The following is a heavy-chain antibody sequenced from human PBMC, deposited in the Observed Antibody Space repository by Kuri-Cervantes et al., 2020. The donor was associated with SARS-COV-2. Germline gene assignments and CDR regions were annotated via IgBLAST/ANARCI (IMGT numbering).Heavy chain of an antibody. D-gene: IGHD7-27*01. CDR3: ARDLRLGKSLDY. CDR2: ISGSGSYI. J-gene: IGHJ4*02. V-gene: IGHV3-21*01. Sequence: GESLKISCAASGFSLSRYTMNWVRPAPGKALEWVSSISGSGSYIYYADSVKGRFTISKESVENSLYLHMNSLRGDDTAVYYCARDLRLGKSLDYWGQGTLVTVSS. CDR1: GFSLSRYT.